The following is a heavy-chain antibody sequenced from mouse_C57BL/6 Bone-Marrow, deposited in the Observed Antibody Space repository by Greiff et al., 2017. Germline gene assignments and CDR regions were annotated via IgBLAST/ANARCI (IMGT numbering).Heavy chain of an antibody. CDR2: ISSGGSYT. V-gene: IGHV5-6*01. CDR1: GFTFSSYG. J-gene: IGHJ4*01. Sequence: EVHLVESGGDLVKPGGSLKLSCAASGFTFSSYGMSWVRQTPDKRLEWVATISSGGSYTYYPDSVKGRFTISRDNAKNTLYLQMSSLKSEDTAMYYCARQGDYGYAMDYWGQGTSVTVSS. D-gene: IGHD2-4*01. CDR3: ARQGDYGYAMDY.